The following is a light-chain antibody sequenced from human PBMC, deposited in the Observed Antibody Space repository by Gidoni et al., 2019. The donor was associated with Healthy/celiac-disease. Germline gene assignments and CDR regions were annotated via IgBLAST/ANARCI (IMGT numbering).Light chain of an antibody. CDR2: QDS. CDR3: QAWDSSTVV. V-gene: IGLV3-1*01. Sequence: SYDLTHPPTLSVPPGQTASITCSGDKLGDKYACWYQQKPGQSPVLVIYQDSKRPSGIPERFSGSNSGNTATLTISGTQAMDEADYYCQAWDSSTVVFGGGTKLTVL. CDR1: KLGDKY. J-gene: IGLJ2*01.